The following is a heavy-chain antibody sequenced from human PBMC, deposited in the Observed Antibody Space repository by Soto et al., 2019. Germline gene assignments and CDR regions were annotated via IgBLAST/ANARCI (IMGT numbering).Heavy chain of an antibody. Sequence: EVQLVESGGGLVQPGGSLRLSCAASGFTFSSYSMNWVRQAPGKGLEWVSYISSSSSTIYYADSVKGRFTISRDNAKNSLYLQMNSLRDEDTAVYYCARELSPLVPAAKSENSGYDPKLASYYGMDVWGQGTTVTVSS. J-gene: IGHJ6*02. V-gene: IGHV3-48*02. CDR1: GFTFSSYS. CDR2: ISSSSSTI. CDR3: ARELSPLVPAAKSENSGYDPKLASYYGMDV. D-gene: IGHD2-2*01.